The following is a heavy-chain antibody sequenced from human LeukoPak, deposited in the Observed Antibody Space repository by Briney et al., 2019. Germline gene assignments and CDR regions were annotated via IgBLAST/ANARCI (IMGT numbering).Heavy chain of an antibody. Sequence: ASVKVSCKASGYTFTSYYIHWMRQAPGQGLEWMGIINPGSGTTTYAQKFQGRVTMTRDTSTSTVYMELSSLRSKDTAVYYCARGISGGSTVTYFFDYWGQGTLVTVSS. D-gene: IGHD4-11*01. J-gene: IGHJ4*02. CDR1: GYTFTSYY. V-gene: IGHV1-46*01. CDR2: INPGSGTT. CDR3: ARGISGGSTVTYFFDY.